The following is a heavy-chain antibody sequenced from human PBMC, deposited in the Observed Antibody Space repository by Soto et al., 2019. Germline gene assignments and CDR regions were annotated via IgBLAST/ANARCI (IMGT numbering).Heavy chain of an antibody. CDR1: GFSLTTSGVG. J-gene: IGHJ4*02. CDR3: AHRLRWLANFAY. CDR2: IYWNDEK. Sequence: GSGPTLVNPTQTLTLTCTFSGFSLTTSGVGVGWIRQPPGKALEWLALIYWNDEKRYSPSLKSRLTITKDTSRNQVVLTMTNMDPVDTATYYPAHRLRWLANFAYWRQGTLVTVSS. D-gene: IGHD6-19*01. V-gene: IGHV2-5*01.